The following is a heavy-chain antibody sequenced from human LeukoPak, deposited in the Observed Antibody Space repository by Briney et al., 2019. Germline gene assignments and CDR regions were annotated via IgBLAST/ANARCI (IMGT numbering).Heavy chain of an antibody. CDR3: ARDGGRNNDY. V-gene: IGHV3-7*01. D-gene: IGHD1-14*01. Sequence: PGGSLRLSCAASGFTFSSYWMTWVRQAPGKGLEWVDNIKQGGSEKYYVDSVKGRFTISRDNAKNSLFLQMNSLRAEDTAVYYCARDGGRNNDYWGQGTLVTVSS. J-gene: IGHJ4*02. CDR2: IKQGGSEK. CDR1: GFTFSSYW.